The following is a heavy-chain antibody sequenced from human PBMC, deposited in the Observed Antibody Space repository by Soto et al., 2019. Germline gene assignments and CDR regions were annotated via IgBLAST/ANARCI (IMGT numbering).Heavy chain of an antibody. V-gene: IGHV4-59*12. CDR3: ARVGDRNWFDP. CDR2: VYYTGTT. CDR1: GGSIDSYY. Sequence: SETLSLTCTVSGGSIDSYYWTWIRQPPGKGLEWIGYVYYTGTTTYSPSLKSRVTISVDRSMNQISLKLSSVTAADTAVYYCARVGDRNWFDPWGQGTLVTVSS. J-gene: IGHJ5*02. D-gene: IGHD2-21*01.